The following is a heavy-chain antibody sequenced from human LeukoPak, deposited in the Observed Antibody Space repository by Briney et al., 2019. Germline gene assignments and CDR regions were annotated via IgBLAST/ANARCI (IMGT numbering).Heavy chain of an antibody. J-gene: IGHJ3*02. V-gene: IGHV3-66*01. CDR3: ARDPFSSGWTGGAFDI. CDR1: GGSISTNGLY. D-gene: IGHD6-19*01. CDR2: IYSGGST. Sequence: PSETLSLTCTVSGGSISTNGLYWGWIRQPPGKGLEWVLVIYSGGSTYYADSVKGRFTISRDNSKNTLYLQMNSLRAEDTAVYYCARDPFSSGWTGGAFDIWGQGTMVTVSS.